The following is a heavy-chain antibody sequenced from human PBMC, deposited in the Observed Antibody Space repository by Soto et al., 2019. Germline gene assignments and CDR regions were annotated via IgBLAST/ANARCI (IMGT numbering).Heavy chain of an antibody. J-gene: IGHJ4*02. Sequence: GGSLRLSCAASGFTFSNAWMNWVRQAPGKGLEWVGRIKSKTDGGTTDYAAPVKGRFTISRDDSKNTLYLQMDSLKTEDTAVYYCTTDPVTMIVVVPSSGWGQGTLVTVSS. V-gene: IGHV3-15*07. D-gene: IGHD3-22*01. CDR2: IKSKTDGGTT. CDR1: GFTFSNAW. CDR3: TTDPVTMIVVVPSSG.